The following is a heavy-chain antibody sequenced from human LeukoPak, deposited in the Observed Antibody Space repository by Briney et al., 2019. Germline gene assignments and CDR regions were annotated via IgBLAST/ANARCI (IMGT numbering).Heavy chain of an antibody. CDR2: IYYSGST. CDR3: ARVSSGRYYYYYMDV. Sequence: SETLSLTCTVSGYSISSGYYWGWIRQPPGKGLEWIGSIYYSGSTYYNPSLKSRVTISVDTSTNQFSLKVSSVTAADTAVYYCARVSSGRYYYYYMDVWGKGTTVTVSS. J-gene: IGHJ6*03. D-gene: IGHD6-19*01. CDR1: GYSISSGYY. V-gene: IGHV4-38-2*02.